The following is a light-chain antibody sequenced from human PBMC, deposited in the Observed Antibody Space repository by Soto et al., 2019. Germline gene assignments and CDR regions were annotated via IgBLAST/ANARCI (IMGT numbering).Light chain of an antibody. J-gene: IGKJ2*01. CDR3: QQYTNWPYT. CDR1: QSVGSN. Sequence: EIVMTQSPPTLSVSQGERASLSSRASQSVGSNLAWYQQTAGQAPRLLIYGASTRATGIPARFSGSGSGTEFTLTISSLQSEDFAVYSCQQYTNWPYTFGQGTKLEIK. V-gene: IGKV3-15*01. CDR2: GAS.